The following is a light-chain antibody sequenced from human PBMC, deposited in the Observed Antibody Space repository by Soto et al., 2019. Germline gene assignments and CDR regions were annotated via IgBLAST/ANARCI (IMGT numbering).Light chain of an antibody. J-gene: IGLJ2*01. Sequence: QSALTQPASVSGSPGQSITISCTGTSSDVGGYNYVSWYQQHPGKAPKLMIYDVSNRPSGVSNRLSGSKSGNTASLTLSGLQAEDEADYYCSSYTSSSTLVFGGGTQLTVL. CDR2: DVS. CDR1: SSDVGGYNY. V-gene: IGLV2-14*01. CDR3: SSYTSSSTLV.